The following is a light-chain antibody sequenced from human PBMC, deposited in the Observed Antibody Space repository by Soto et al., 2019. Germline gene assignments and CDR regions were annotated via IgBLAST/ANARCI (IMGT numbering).Light chain of an antibody. CDR1: SSDVGGYNY. Sequence: QSALTQPASVSGSPGQSITISCTGTSSDVGGYNYVSWYQQHPGKAPKLMIYDVRNRPSGVCNRFSSSKSGNTASLTTSGLQADDEADYYCSSYTSSSPPVVFGGGTKLTVL. CDR3: SSYTSSSPPVV. CDR2: DVR. V-gene: IGLV2-14*01. J-gene: IGLJ2*01.